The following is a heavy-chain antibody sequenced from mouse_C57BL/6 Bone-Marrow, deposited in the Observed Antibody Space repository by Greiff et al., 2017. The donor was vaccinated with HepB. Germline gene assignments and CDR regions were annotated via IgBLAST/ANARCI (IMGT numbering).Heavy chain of an antibody. CDR1: GYAFSSSW. J-gene: IGHJ4*01. V-gene: IGHV1-82*01. CDR2: IYPGDGDT. D-gene: IGHD3-1*01. Sequence: VQLQQSGPELVKPGASVKISCKASGYAFSSSWMNWVKQRPGKGLEWIGRIYPGDGDTNYNGKFKGKATLTVDKSSSTAYMQLSNLTSEDSAVYFCAINCSGYLYYAMDYYGQGTAVTVSS. CDR3: AINCSGYLYYAMDY.